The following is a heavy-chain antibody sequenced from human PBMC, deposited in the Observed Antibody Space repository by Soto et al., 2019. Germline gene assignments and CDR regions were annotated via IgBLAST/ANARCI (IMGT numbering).Heavy chain of an antibody. CDR2: IIPIFSTP. V-gene: IGHV1-69*13. D-gene: IGHD3-22*01. Sequence: GASVKVSCKTSGGTFGSYAISWVRQAPGQGLEWMGGIIPIFSTPNYAQKFQGRVTITADESTSTAYMELSSLRSEDTAVYYCARPIQYYFDTSAQSDWFDPWGQGTLVTVSS. CDR1: GGTFGSYA. CDR3: ARPIQYYFDTSAQSDWFDP. J-gene: IGHJ5*02.